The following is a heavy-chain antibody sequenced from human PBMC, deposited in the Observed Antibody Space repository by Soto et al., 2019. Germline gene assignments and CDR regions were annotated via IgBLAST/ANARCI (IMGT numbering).Heavy chain of an antibody. CDR3: AKGPSPFGAYLDY. Sequence: LGESLKISCAASGFTFNTYAMSWVRQAPGKGLEWVSTISASGGNTYYPDSVKGRFTVFRDESKNTLYLQMNSLRAEDTAIYYCAKGPSPFGAYLDYWGQGTLVTVSS. CDR2: ISASGGNT. CDR1: GFTFNTYA. V-gene: IGHV3-23*01. D-gene: IGHD1-26*01. J-gene: IGHJ4*02.